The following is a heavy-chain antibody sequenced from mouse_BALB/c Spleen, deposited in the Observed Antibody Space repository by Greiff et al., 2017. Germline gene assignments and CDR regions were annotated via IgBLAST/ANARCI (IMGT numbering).Heavy chain of an antibody. J-gene: IGHJ4*01. Sequence: EVKLMESGGGLVQPGGSLKLSCAASGFTFSSYTMSWVRQTPEKRLEWVAYISNGGGSTYYPDTVKGRFTISRDNAKNTLYLQMSSLKSEDTAMYYCARRGNDYDVGYYAMDYWGQGTSVTVSS. CDR1: GFTFSSYT. V-gene: IGHV5-12-2*01. D-gene: IGHD2-4*01. CDR3: ARRGNDYDVGYYAMDY. CDR2: ISNGGGST.